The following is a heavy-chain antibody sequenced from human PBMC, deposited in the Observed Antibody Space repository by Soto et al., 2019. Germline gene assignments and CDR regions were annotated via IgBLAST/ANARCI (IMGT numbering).Heavy chain of an antibody. V-gene: IGHV1-46*01. CDR2: INPVSGST. J-gene: IGHJ4*02. CDR3: ARVPGNWDPFDY. D-gene: IGHD7-27*01. Sequence: ASVKVSCKASGYTFTNYFMHWVRQAPGQGLEWMGMINPVSGSTTYAQNFQGTVTMTRDTSTSTVYMDLSSLRSEDTALYYCARVPGNWDPFDYWGQGTLVTVSS. CDR1: GYTFTNYF.